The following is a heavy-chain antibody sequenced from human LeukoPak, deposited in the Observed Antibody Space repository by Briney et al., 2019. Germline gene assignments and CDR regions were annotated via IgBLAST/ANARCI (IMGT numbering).Heavy chain of an antibody. D-gene: IGHD1-26*01. J-gene: IGHJ4*02. V-gene: IGHV3-23*01. CDR3: AKGYNSGSYRALDY. CDR2: ISGSGGST. CDR1: GFTFSSYA. Sequence: GGSLRLSCAASGFTFSSYAMSWVRQAPGKGLEWVSAISGSGGSTYYADSVKGRFTISRDNSNNTLYLQMNSLRPEDTAVYYCAKGYNSGSYRALDYWGQGTLVTVSS.